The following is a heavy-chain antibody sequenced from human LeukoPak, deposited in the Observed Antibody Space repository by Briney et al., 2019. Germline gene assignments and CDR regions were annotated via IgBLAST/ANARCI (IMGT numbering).Heavy chain of an antibody. CDR1: GYTFTSYD. CDR2: MNPNSGNT. CDR3: ARVRASKYCSGGSCHYYYYGMDV. V-gene: IGHV1-8*01. Sequence: ASVKVSCKASGYTFTSYDINWVRQATGQGLEWMGWMNPNSGNTGYAQKFQGRVTMTRNTSISTAYMELSSLRSEDTAVHYCARVRASKYCSGGSCHYYYYGMDVWGQGTTVTVSS. D-gene: IGHD2-15*01. J-gene: IGHJ6*02.